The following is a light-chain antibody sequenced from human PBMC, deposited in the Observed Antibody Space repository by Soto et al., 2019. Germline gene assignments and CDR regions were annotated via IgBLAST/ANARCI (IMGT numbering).Light chain of an antibody. V-gene: IGLV2-14*01. J-gene: IGLJ1*01. CDR1: SSDVGGYDY. CDR2: NVY. CDR3: TSYTNRYTYV. Sequence: QSALTQPASVSGSPGQSITISCTGTSSDVGGYDYVGWYQQHPGKAPKLMIYNVYNRPSGVSFRFSGSKSGNTASLTISGLQTEDEADYYCTSYTNRYTYVFGTGTRSSS.